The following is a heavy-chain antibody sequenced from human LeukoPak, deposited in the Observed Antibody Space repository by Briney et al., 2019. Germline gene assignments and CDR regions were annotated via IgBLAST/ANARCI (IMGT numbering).Heavy chain of an antibody. D-gene: IGHD3-10*01. V-gene: IGHV3-23*01. CDR1: GFTFSSYA. J-gene: IGHJ4*02. CDR2: ISGGGGST. Sequence: GGSLRLSCAASGFTFSSYAMSWVRQAPGKGLEWVSAISGGGGSTYDADSVKGRFTISRDNSKNTLYLQMNSLRAEDTAVYYCARWFGPKRPGYFDYWGQGTLVTVSS. CDR3: ARWFGPKRPGYFDY.